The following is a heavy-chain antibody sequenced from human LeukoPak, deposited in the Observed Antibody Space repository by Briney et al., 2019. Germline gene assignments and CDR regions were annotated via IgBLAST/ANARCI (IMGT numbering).Heavy chain of an antibody. CDR3: ARDDSFAYSWKYYFDY. J-gene: IGHJ4*02. CDR1: GYTFPGCY. V-gene: IGHV1-2*02. CDR2: INPNSGGT. Sequence: GASVEVSCKASGYTFPGCYMHWVRQAPGQGIEWMGWINPNSGGTNFAQTFQGRVTMTRDTSISTAYMELSRLRFEDTAVYYCARDDSFAYSWKYYFDYWGQGTLVTVSS. D-gene: IGHD1-1*01.